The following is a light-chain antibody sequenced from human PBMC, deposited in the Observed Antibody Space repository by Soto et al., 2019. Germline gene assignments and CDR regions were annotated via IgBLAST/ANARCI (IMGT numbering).Light chain of an antibody. V-gene: IGLV2-14*01. CDR1: ISDIGGYNF. Sequence: ALTQPASVSWSPGQSITISCTGTISDIGGYNFISWYQHHPGKAPKLVIYDVNNRPSGISYRFSGSKSGNTASLTISGLQAEDEADYYCASYTRTTTLVFGGGTKVTVL. J-gene: IGLJ2*01. CDR3: ASYTRTTTLV. CDR2: DVN.